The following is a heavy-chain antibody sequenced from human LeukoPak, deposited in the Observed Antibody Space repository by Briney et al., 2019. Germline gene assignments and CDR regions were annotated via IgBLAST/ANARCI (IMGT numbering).Heavy chain of an antibody. CDR3: ARAGVLLWFGELSPGAFDI. CDR1: GGSISSYY. D-gene: IGHD3-10*01. Sequence: SETLSLTCTVSGGSISSYYWSWIRQPPGKGLEWIGYIYYSGSTYYNPSLKSRVTISVDTSKNQFSLKLSSVTAADTAVYYCARAGVLLWFGELSPGAFDIWGQGIMVTVSS. J-gene: IGHJ3*02. CDR2: IYYSGST. V-gene: IGHV4-59*08.